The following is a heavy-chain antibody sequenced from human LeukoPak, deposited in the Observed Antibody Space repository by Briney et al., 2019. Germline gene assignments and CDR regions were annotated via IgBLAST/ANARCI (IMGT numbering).Heavy chain of an antibody. Sequence: SETLSLTCTVSGGSISSSSYYWGWIRQPPGKGLEWIGSIYYSGSTYYNPSLKSRVTISVDTSKNQFFLKLSSVTAADTAVYYCASIETGTTRGDFDYWAREPWSPSPQ. CDR3: ASIETGTTRGDFDY. D-gene: IGHD1-1*01. CDR1: GGSISSSSYY. CDR2: IYYSGST. J-gene: IGHJ4*02. V-gene: IGHV4-39*01.